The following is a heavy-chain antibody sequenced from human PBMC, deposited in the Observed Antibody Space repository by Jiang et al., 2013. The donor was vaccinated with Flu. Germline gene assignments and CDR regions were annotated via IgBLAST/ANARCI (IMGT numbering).Heavy chain of an antibody. Sequence: EWVANIKQDGSXKYYVDSVKGRFTISRDNAKNSLYLQMNSLRAEDTAVYYCARDRGDGDYTDYWGQGTLVTVSS. V-gene: IGHV3-7*03. J-gene: IGHJ4*02. CDR3: ARDRGDGDYTDY. D-gene: IGHD3-10*01. CDR2: IKQDGSXK.